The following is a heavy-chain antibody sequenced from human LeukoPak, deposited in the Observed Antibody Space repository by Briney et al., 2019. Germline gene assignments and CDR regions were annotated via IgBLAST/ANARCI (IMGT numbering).Heavy chain of an antibody. CDR3: AAARNYDFWSGYPPGLGFDP. D-gene: IGHD3-3*01. CDR2: IVVGSGNT. J-gene: IGHJ5*02. Sequence: ASVKVSCKASGFTFTSSAMQWVRQARGQRLEWIGWIVVGSGNTNYAQKFQERVTITRDMSTSTAYMELSSLRSEDTAVYYCAAARNYDFWSGYPPGLGFDPWGQGTLVTVSS. V-gene: IGHV1-58*02. CDR1: GFTFTSSA.